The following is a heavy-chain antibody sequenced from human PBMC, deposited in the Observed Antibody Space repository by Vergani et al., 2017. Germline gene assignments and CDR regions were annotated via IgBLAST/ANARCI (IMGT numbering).Heavy chain of an antibody. CDR1: GFTFSNAW. CDR2: IKSKTDGGTT. Sequence: EVQLVESGGGLVKPGGSLRLSCVASGFTFSNAWMSWVRQAPGKGLEWVGRIKSKTDGGTTDYAAPVKGRFTISRDDSKDTLYLQMNSLKTEDTAVYSCTTCPPVVSPPPDYWGQGTLVTVSS. J-gene: IGHJ4*02. CDR3: TTCPPVVSPPPDY. V-gene: IGHV3-15*01. D-gene: IGHD2-21*01.